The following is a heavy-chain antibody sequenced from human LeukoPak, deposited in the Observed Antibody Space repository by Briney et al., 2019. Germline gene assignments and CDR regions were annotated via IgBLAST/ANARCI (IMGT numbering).Heavy chain of an antibody. CDR3: AKGQELDDGVFDS. CDR2: IRSNGDTA. CDR1: GFTFSSIA. D-gene: IGHD1-1*01. J-gene: IGHJ4*02. V-gene: IGHV3-23*01. Sequence: AGGSLRLSCAASGFTFSSIAMTWVRQAPGKGLEWVSTIRSNGDTAYNADSVRGRFAISRDNSKNALFLQMNILRVEDTARYYCAKGQELDDGVFDSWGQGTLVTVSS.